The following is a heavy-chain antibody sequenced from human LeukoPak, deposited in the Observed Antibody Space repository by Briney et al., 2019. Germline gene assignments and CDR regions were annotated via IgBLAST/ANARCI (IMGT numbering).Heavy chain of an antibody. CDR1: GFTFSTYS. Sequence: GGSLRPSCAASGFTFSTYSMNWVRQAPGKGLEWVSSISSSSSTIYYADSVKGRFTISRDNAKNSLYLQMNSLRDEDTAVYYCARDSHYYDFWSGYRDAFDIWGQGTMVTVSS. J-gene: IGHJ3*02. D-gene: IGHD3-3*01. CDR3: ARDSHYYDFWSGYRDAFDI. V-gene: IGHV3-48*02. CDR2: ISSSSSTI.